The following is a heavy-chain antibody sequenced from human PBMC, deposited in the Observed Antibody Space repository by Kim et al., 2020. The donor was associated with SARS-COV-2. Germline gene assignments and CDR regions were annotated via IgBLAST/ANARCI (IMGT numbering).Heavy chain of an antibody. V-gene: IGHV4-34*01. CDR3: ARGTRIAAAGTVALNY. D-gene: IGHD6-13*01. J-gene: IGHJ4*02. Sequence: SIKSGVTISVDTSKNQFSLKLSSVTAADTAVYYCARGTRIAAAGTVALNYWGQGTLVTVSS.